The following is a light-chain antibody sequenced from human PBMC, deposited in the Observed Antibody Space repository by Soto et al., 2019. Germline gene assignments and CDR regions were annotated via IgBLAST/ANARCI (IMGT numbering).Light chain of an antibody. CDR3: MQARQTPYT. J-gene: IGKJ2*01. CDR1: QSLLLSNGNNY. Sequence: DIVMTQSPLSLPVTPGEPASISCRSSQSLLLSNGNNYLDWYLQKPGQSPQLLNYLGSDRASGVPDRFSGSGAGTDFTLKISRVEAEDVGFYYCMQARQTPYTFGRGTKLEIK. V-gene: IGKV2-28*01. CDR2: LGS.